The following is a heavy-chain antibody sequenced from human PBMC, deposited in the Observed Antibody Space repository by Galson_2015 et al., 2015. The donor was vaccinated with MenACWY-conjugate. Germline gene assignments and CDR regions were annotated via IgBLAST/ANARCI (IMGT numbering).Heavy chain of an antibody. J-gene: IGHJ3*02. CDR1: GFSLSTYEMC. D-gene: IGHD3-22*01. CDR3: ARMHIVLDATDAFDI. V-gene: IGHV2-70*11. Sequence: PALVKPTQTLTLTCTFSGFSLSTYEMCIYWVRQPPGKALEWLARIDWRDNKYYTTSLKTRLTISKGTSTNQVVLTMTNVDPVDTATCYCARMHIVLDATDAFDIWGQGTMVTVS. CDR2: IDWRDNK.